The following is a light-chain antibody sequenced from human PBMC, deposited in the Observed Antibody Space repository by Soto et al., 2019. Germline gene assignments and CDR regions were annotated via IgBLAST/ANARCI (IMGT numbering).Light chain of an antibody. Sequence: QLVLTQSPSASASLGASVKLTCTLSSGHSSYAIAWHQQQPEKGPRYLMKLNSDGSHSKGDGIPDRFSGSSSGPERYLTISSLQSEDEADYYCQTYEVFGGGTKLTVL. CDR2: LNSDGSH. J-gene: IGLJ2*01. CDR3: QTYEV. CDR1: SGHSSYA. V-gene: IGLV4-69*01.